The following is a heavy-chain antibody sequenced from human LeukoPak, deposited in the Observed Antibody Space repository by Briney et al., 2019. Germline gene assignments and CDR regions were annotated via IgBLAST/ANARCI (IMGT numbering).Heavy chain of an antibody. J-gene: IGHJ4*02. V-gene: IGHV3-23*01. CDR2: ISGSGGST. D-gene: IGHD2-21*01. CDR3: AKYQPLLRSFDY. CDR1: GFTFSSYA. Sequence: GGSLRLSCAASGFTFSSYAMSWVRQAPGKGLEWVSAISGSGGSTYYADSVKGRFTISRDNSNNTLYLQMNSLRAEDAALYYCAKYQPLLRSFDYWGQGALVTVSS.